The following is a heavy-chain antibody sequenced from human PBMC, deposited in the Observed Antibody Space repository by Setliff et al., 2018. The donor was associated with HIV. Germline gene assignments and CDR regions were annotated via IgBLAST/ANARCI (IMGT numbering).Heavy chain of an antibody. D-gene: IGHD6-6*01. J-gene: IGHJ2*01. V-gene: IGHV1-69*06. CDR1: GGSFSSFA. CDR3: ARGHSSSTNWFFDL. CDR2: IIPVSGTT. Sequence: ASVKVSCKVSGGSFSSFAISWVRQAPGHGLEWMGGIIPVSGTTNYAQKFQGRVTLTADKFTTTAYMELSRLTSDDTAVYYCARGHSSSTNWFFDLWGRGTLVTVSS.